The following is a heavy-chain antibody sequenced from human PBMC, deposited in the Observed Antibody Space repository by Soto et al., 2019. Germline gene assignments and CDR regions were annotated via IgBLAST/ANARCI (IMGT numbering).Heavy chain of an antibody. CDR1: GFTFTSYA. CDR2: ISYHGRDE. CDR3: ARGRFSTTLYAGFDP. Sequence: HPGGSLRLSCAASGFTFTSYAMHWVRQAQGKGLEWVAAISYHGRDEYYADSVEGRFSISRDNSKNTLNLQMNSLRAEDTAVYYCARGRFSTTLYAGFDPWGQGTLVTVSS. D-gene: IGHD2-2*01. V-gene: IGHV3-30*04. J-gene: IGHJ5*02.